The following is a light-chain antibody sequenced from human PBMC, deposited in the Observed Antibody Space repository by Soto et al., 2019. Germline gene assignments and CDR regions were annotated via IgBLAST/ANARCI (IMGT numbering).Light chain of an antibody. Sequence: DIQMTQSPSTLSASVGDRVTITCRASQSISSWLAWYQQKPGKAPKLLIYKASSLESGVPSRCSGSGSGTEFTLTISGLQPDDFATYYCQQYNSYLYTFGQGTKLEIK. CDR3: QQYNSYLYT. CDR1: QSISSW. V-gene: IGKV1-5*03. CDR2: KAS. J-gene: IGKJ2*01.